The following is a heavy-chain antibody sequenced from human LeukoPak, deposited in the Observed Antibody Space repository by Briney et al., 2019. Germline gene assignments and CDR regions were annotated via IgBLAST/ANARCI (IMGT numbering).Heavy chain of an antibody. CDR1: GGSFSGYY. D-gene: IGHD2-2*01. CDR2: INHSGST. CDR3: ARVGYCSSTSCLDY. V-gene: IGHV4-34*01. Sequence: SETLSLTCAVYGGSFSGYYWSWIRQPPGKGLEWIGEINHSGSTNYNPSLKSRVTISVGTSKNQFSLKLSSVTAADTAVYYCARVGYCSSTSCLDYWGQGTLVTVSS. J-gene: IGHJ4*02.